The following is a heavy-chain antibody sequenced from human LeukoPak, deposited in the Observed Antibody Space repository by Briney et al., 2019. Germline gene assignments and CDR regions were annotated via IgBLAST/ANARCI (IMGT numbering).Heavy chain of an antibody. Sequence: SETLSLTCAVYGGSFSRYYWSWIRQSPGKGLEWIAEIDHRGDTNYNPSVKSRVTISVDTSKNQFSLKVRSLSAADTAVYYCARGAKISETGYFDFWGQGTPVTVS. V-gene: IGHV4-34*01. CDR1: GGSFSRYY. CDR2: IDHRGDT. D-gene: IGHD1-26*01. J-gene: IGHJ4*03. CDR3: ARGAKISETGYFDF.